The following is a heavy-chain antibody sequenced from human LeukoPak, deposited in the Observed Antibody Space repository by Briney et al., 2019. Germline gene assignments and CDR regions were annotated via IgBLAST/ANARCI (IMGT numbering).Heavy chain of an antibody. V-gene: IGHV3-23*01. D-gene: IGHD4-11*01. CDR3: AKDRYSNYGNWFEP. J-gene: IGHJ5*02. CDR1: GFTFNSYA. CDR2: ISGSGGTT. Sequence: GGSLRLSCAASGFTFNSYAMNWVRQAPGKGLEWVSGISGSGGTTYYADSVKGRFTISRDNPKNTLYLQMNSLRAEDTAVCYCAKDRYSNYGNWFEPWGQGTLVTVFS.